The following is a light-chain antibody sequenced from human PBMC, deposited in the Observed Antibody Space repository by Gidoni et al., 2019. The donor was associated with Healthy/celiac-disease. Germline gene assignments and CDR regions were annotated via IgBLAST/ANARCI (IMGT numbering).Light chain of an antibody. Sequence: DVVMTQSPLSLPVTLGQPAAISCRSSQSLVYSDGNTYLNWFQPRPGQSPRRLIYKSSHRDSGVPDRVSGSGSGTDFTMKISRVEAEDVGVYYCMQGTHWPWTFGQGTKVEIK. CDR3: MQGTHWPWT. V-gene: IGKV2-30*01. CDR1: QSLVYSDGNTY. CDR2: KSS. J-gene: IGKJ1*01.